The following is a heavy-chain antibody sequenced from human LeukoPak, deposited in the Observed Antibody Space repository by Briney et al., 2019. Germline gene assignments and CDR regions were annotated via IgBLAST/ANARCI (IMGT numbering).Heavy chain of an antibody. CDR3: ARIVQWPKGFDH. CDR1: GFTFSTYA. CDR2: ISIGGNT. J-gene: IGHJ4*02. Sequence: GGSLRLSCAAPGFTFSTYAMTWVRQAPGKGLHYVSAISIGGNTFYADSVKGRFTISRDNSKNTLYLQMSSLRVEDTAAYYCARIVQWPKGFDHWGQGTLVTVSS. V-gene: IGHV3-23*01. D-gene: IGHD6-19*01.